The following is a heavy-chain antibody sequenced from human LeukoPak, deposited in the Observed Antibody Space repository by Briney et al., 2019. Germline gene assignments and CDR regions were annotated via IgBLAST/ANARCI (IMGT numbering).Heavy chain of an antibody. V-gene: IGHV4-39*01. CDR3: ARRGYSYGAGYFDY. Sequence: SETLSLTCTVSGGSISSSSYYWGWIRQPPGKGLDWFGSFFYSGSTYYSPSLKSRVTISVDTSKNQFSLKLSSVTAADTAVYYCARRGYSYGAGYFDYWGQGTLVTVSS. CDR1: GGSISSSSYY. J-gene: IGHJ4*02. D-gene: IGHD5-18*01. CDR2: FFYSGST.